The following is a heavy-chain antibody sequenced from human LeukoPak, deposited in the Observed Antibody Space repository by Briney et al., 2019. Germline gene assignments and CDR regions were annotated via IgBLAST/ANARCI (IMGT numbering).Heavy chain of an antibody. CDR2: ISGSGGST. Sequence: GGSLRLSCAASGFTFSNYALSWVRQAPGKGLEWVSAISGSGGSTYYADSVKGRFTISRDNPKNTLYLQMNSLRAEDTAVYYCAKAQSSSWYYFDYWGQGTLVTVSS. D-gene: IGHD6-13*01. V-gene: IGHV3-23*01. CDR3: AKAQSSSWYYFDY. J-gene: IGHJ4*02. CDR1: GFTFSNYA.